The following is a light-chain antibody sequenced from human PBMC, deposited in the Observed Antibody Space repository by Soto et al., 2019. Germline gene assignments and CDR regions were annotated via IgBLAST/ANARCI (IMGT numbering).Light chain of an antibody. J-gene: IGLJ7*01. CDR1: SGSDSTSHY. Sequence: QTVVTQEPSFSVSPGGTVTITCDLSSGSDSTSHYPSWYQQTPGQAPRTLIYNTKIRSSGVPDRFSGSILGNKAALTITGAQAYDESGYYCLLYVSRVIRVFGGGTQLTVL. CDR2: NTK. CDR3: LLYVSRVIRV. V-gene: IGLV8-61*01.